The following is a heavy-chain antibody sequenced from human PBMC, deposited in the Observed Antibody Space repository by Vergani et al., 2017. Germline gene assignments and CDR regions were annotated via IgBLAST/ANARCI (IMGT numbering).Heavy chain of an antibody. D-gene: IGHD1-26*01. CDR2: INHSGST. V-gene: IGHV4-34*01. Sequence: QVQLPQWGAGLLKPSETLSLTCAVYGGSFSGYYWSWIRQPPGKGLEWIGEINHSGSTNYNPSLKSRVTISVDTAKNQFSLKLSSVTAADTSVYYCARRRSENYWWFDPWGHGTLVTVSS. J-gene: IGHJ5*02. CDR1: GGSFSGYY. CDR3: ARRRSENYWWFDP.